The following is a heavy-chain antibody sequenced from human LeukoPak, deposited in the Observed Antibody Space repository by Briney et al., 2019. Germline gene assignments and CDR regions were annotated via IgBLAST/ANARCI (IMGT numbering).Heavy chain of an antibody. D-gene: IGHD3-22*01. V-gene: IGHV3-21*01. CDR2: ISSSSSYI. CDR1: GFTFSSYS. Sequence: GSLRLSCAASGFTFSSYSMNWVRQAPGKGLEWVSSISSSSSYIYYADSVKGRFTISRDNAKNSLYLQMNSLRAEDTAVYYCARGDGSGYFFNWFDPWGQGTLVTVSS. CDR3: ARGDGSGYFFNWFDP. J-gene: IGHJ5*02.